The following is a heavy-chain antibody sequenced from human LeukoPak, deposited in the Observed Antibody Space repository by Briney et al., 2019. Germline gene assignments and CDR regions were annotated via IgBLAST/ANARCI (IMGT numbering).Heavy chain of an antibody. Sequence: GGSLRLSCTASGFTFGDYAMSWFRQAPGKELEWVGFIRSKAYGGTTEYAASVKGRFTISRDDSKSIAYLQMNSLKTEDTAVYYCTGRYYYDSSGYYSFDYWGQGTLVTVSS. J-gene: IGHJ4*02. V-gene: IGHV3-49*03. D-gene: IGHD3-22*01. CDR3: TGRYYYDSSGYYSFDY. CDR1: GFTFGDYA. CDR2: IRSKAYGGTT.